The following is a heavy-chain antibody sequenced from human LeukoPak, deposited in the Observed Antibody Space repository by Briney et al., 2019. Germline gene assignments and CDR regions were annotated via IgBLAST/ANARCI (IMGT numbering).Heavy chain of an antibody. V-gene: IGHV3-48*03. D-gene: IGHD3-16*02. CDR1: GFTFSSYE. J-gene: IGHJ4*02. Sequence: PGGSLRLSCAASGFTFSSYEMNWVRQAPGKGLEWVSYISSSGSTIYYADSVKGRFTISRDNAKNSLYLQMNSLRAEDTAVYYCVRGGLSSLGDFDYWGQGTLVTVSS. CDR3: VRGGLSSLGDFDY. CDR2: ISSSGSTI.